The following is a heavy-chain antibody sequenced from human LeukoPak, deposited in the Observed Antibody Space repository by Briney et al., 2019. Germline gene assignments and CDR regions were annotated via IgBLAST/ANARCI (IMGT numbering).Heavy chain of an antibody. D-gene: IGHD2-2*01. CDR3: ARESEGGTGTSCPDY. J-gene: IGHJ4*02. CDR1: GGSVNSGSYY. Sequence: SETLSLTCTVPGGSVNSGSYYWNWIRQPPGKGLEWIGYIYYSGSTNYNPSLKSRVTISVDTSKNQFSLKLSSVTAADTAVYYCARESEGGTGTSCPDYWGQGTLVTVSS. V-gene: IGHV4-61*01. CDR2: IYYSGST.